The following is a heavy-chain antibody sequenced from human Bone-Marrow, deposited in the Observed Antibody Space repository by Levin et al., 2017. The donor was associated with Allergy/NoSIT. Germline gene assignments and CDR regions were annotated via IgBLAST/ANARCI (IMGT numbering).Heavy chain of an antibody. Sequence: GGSLRLSCAVSGFTFSSYDMTWVRQAPGKGLEWISYIRTGSATTYYADSVMGRFTISRDNAKNSLYLQMNSLRAEDTAVYYCARDRFGGAAFDIWGQGTMVTVSS. CDR3: ARDRFGGAAFDI. D-gene: IGHD2-15*01. V-gene: IGHV3-48*01. CDR1: GFTFSSYD. J-gene: IGHJ3*02. CDR2: IRTGSATT.